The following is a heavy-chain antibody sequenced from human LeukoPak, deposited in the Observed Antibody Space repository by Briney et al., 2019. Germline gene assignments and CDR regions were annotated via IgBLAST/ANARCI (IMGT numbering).Heavy chain of an antibody. V-gene: IGHV1-2*04. CDR2: INPNSGGT. D-gene: IGHD2-15*01. Sequence: ASVKVSCKASGYTFTGYYMHWVRQAPGQGLEWMGWINPNSGGTNYAQKFQGWVTMTRDTSISTAYMELSRLRSDDTAVYYCARDLGAPYCSGGSCYANDYWGQGTLVTVSS. CDR1: GYTFTGYY. J-gene: IGHJ4*02. CDR3: ARDLGAPYCSGGSCYANDY.